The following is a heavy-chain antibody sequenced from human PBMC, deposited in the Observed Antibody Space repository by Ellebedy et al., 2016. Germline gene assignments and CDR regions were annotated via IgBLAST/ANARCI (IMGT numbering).Heavy chain of an antibody. J-gene: IGHJ4*02. CDR3: ARDWEGSDIVAPHHVDF. Sequence: GESLKISXAASGFTFSSYAMHWVRQAPGKGLEWVAVISYDGSNKYYADSVKGRFTISRDNSKNTLYLQMNSLRAEDTAVYYCARDWEGSDIVAPHHVDFWGQGTLVTVAS. CDR2: ISYDGSNK. CDR1: GFTFSSYA. V-gene: IGHV3-30-3*01. D-gene: IGHD5-12*01.